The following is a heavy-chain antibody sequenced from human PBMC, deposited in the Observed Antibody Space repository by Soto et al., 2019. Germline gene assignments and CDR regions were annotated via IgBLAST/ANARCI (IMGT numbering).Heavy chain of an antibody. D-gene: IGHD2-15*01. CDR3: ASQDCSGGTCYSDS. CDR2: IYYSGNT. J-gene: IGHJ4*02. CDR1: GASISSYY. V-gene: IGHV4-59*01. Sequence: SETLSLTCTVSGASISSYYWSWIRQPPGKGLEWIGYIYYSGNTNYNPSLNSRVTISIDTSKNQFSLKVISVTAVDTAVYYCASQDCSGGTCYSDSWGQGTLVTVSS.